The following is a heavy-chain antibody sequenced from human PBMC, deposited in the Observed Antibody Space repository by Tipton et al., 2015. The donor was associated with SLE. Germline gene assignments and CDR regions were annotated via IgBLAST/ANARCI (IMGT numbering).Heavy chain of an antibody. V-gene: IGHV4-34*01. D-gene: IGHD6-13*01. J-gene: IGHJ4*02. Sequence: TLSLTCAVYGGSFSGYYWSWIRQSPGKGLEWIGEISHSGSPYYNPSLNSRVTMSVDTSKNQFSLKLTSVTAADTAVYYCAEVIAAALTGYFDCWGQGTLVTVSS. CDR2: ISHSGSP. CDR1: GGSFSGYY. CDR3: AEVIAAALTGYFDC.